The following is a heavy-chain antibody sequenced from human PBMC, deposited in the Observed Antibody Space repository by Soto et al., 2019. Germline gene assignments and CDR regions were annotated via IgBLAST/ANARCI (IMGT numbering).Heavy chain of an antibody. CDR2: IYYSGST. CDR3: ARHVLNGSYPGGDNDHPGVEY. CDR1: GGSISSSSYY. J-gene: IGHJ4*02. D-gene: IGHD1-26*01. V-gene: IGHV4-39*01. Sequence: SETLSLTCTVSGGSISSSSYYWGWIRQPPGKGLEWIGSIYYSGSTYYNPSLKSRVTISVDTSKNQFSLKLSSVTAADTAVYYCARHVLNGSYPGGDNDHPGVEYWGQGTLVTVSS.